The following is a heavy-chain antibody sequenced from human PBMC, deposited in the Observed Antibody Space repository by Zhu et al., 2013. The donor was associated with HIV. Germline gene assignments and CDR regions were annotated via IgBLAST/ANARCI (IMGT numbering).Heavy chain of an antibody. D-gene: IGHD3-10*01. CDR1: GGIFNTYS. V-gene: IGHV1-46*02. Sequence: QVQLVQSGAEVKRPGSSVKVSCKVSGGIFNTYSISWVRQAPGQGLEWMGIINPSGGSTSYAQKFQGRVTMTRDTSTSTVYMELSSLRSEDMAVFYCARGSRGSPHSLRDYWGQGTLVTVSS. CDR3: ARGSRGSPHSLRDY. J-gene: IGHJ4*02. CDR2: INPSGGST.